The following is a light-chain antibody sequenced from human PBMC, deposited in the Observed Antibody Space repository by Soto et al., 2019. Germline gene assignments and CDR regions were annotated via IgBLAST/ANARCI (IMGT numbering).Light chain of an antibody. CDR1: SSDIGAYNH. CDR3: ATWDGSLSAYV. V-gene: IGLV2-14*01. CDR2: EVT. J-gene: IGLJ1*01. Sequence: QSVLTQPASVSGSPGQSITISCTGTSSDIGAYNHVSWYQQYPGRAPTLMIYEVTNRPSGVSSRFSGSKSGNTASLTISGLQAEDEGDYFCATWDGSLSAYVFGTGTKVTVL.